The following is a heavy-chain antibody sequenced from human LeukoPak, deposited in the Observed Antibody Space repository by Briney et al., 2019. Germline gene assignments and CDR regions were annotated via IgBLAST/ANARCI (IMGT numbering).Heavy chain of an antibody. Sequence: ASVKVSCKASGYTFSSYGISWVQQAPGQGLEWMGWISAYNGNTNYAQNLQGRVTMTTDTSTSTAYMEVRSLRSNDTAVYYCARDAGITAPTPGYWGQGTLVTVSS. D-gene: IGHD6-25*01. V-gene: IGHV1-18*01. CDR1: GYTFSSYG. CDR2: ISAYNGNT. J-gene: IGHJ4*02. CDR3: ARDAGITAPTPGY.